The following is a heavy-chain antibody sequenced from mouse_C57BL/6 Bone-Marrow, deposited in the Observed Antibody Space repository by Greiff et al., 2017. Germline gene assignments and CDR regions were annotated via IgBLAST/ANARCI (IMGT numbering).Heavy chain of an antibody. CDR1: GYTFTDYE. CDR2: IDPETGGT. Sequence: VQLQQSGAELVRPGASVTLSCKASGYTFTDYEMNWVKQTPVHGLEWIGAIDPETGGTAYNQKFKGKAIRTADKSSSTAYMELRSLTSADSAVYYCTVGYAWDYWGQGTSVTVSA. CDR3: TVGYAWDY. V-gene: IGHV1-15*01. J-gene: IGHJ4*01. D-gene: IGHD3-3*01.